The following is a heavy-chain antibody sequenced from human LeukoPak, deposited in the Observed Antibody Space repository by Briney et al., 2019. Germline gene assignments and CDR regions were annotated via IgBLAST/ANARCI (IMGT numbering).Heavy chain of an antibody. CDR2: INPSGGST. CDR3: AREDPDGYNSRY. CDR1: GYTFTSYY. J-gene: IGHJ4*02. V-gene: IGHV1-46*01. Sequence: ASVKVSCKASGYTFTSYYMHWVRQAPGQGLEWMGIINPSGGSTSYAQKFQGRVTMTRNTSISTAYMELSSLRSEDTAVYYCAREDPDGYNSRYWGQGTLVTVSS. D-gene: IGHD5-24*01.